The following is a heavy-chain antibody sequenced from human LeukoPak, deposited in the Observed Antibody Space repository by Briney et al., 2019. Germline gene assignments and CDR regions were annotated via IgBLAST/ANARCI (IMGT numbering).Heavy chain of an antibody. CDR3: ARDQTGYCSSTSCYHYGMDV. CDR1: XGTFSSYA. CDR2: IIPILGIA. V-gene: IGHV1-69*10. Sequence: VKVSCKXSXGTFSSYAISWVRQAPGQGLEWMGRIIPILGIANYAQKFQGRVTITADKSTSTAYMELSSLRSEDTAVYYCARDQTGYCSSTSCYHYGMDVWGQGTTVTVSS. J-gene: IGHJ6*02. D-gene: IGHD2-2*03.